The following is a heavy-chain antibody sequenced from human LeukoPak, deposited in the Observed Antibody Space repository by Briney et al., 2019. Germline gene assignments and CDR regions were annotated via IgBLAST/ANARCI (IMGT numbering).Heavy chain of an antibody. Sequence: ASVKVSCKASGYTFTSYGISWVRQAPGQGLEWMGWISAYNGNTNYAQKLQGRVTMTTDTSTSTAYMELRSLRSDDTAVYYCARAALTTYYDFWSGYSWGQGTLVTVSS. J-gene: IGHJ5*02. CDR3: ARAALTTYYDFWSGYS. D-gene: IGHD3-3*01. V-gene: IGHV1-18*01. CDR2: ISAYNGNT. CDR1: GYTFTSYG.